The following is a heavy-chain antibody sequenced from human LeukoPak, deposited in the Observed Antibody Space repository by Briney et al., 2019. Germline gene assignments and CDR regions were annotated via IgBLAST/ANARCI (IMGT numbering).Heavy chain of an antibody. CDR3: AHTTVTTGFDY. V-gene: IGHV2-5*02. CDR1: GFSLSTSGVG. Sequence: SGPTLVNPTQPLTLTCTFSGFSLSTSGVGVGWIRQPPVKALEWLALSYWDGDKRYSPTLKSRLTITKDTSKNQVVLTMTNMDPVDTATYYCAHTTVTTGFDYWGQGTLVTVSS. D-gene: IGHD4-11*01. CDR2: SYWDGDK. J-gene: IGHJ4*02.